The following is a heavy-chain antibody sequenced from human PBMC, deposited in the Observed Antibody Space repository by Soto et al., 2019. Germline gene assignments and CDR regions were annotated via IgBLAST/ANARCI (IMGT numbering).Heavy chain of an antibody. CDR2: INHSGST. CDR3: ARGVPYDSSGYYLREAFDY. J-gene: IGHJ4*02. Sequence: SETLSLTCAVYGGSFSGYYWSWIRQPPGKGLEWIGEINHSGSTNYNPSLKSRVTISVDTSKNQFSLMLSSVTAADTAVYYCARGVPYDSSGYYLREAFDYWGQGTLVTVSS. CDR1: GGSFSGYY. D-gene: IGHD3-22*01. V-gene: IGHV4-34*01.